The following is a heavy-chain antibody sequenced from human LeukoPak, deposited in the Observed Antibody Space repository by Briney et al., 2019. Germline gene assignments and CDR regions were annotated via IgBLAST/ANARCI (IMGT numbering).Heavy chain of an antibody. V-gene: IGHV4-4*07. CDR3: ARVHIVTGTYFDS. Sequence: SETLSLACTVSGDSMSGYSWSWLRQPAGKELEWIGRIYSSYFTEYNLSLDGRVTMSIDTSKNQFSLMLDSVTAADTAVYYCARVHIVTGTYFDSWGQGALVTVSS. CDR1: GDSMSGYS. D-gene: IGHD3-10*01. CDR2: IYSSYFT. J-gene: IGHJ4*02.